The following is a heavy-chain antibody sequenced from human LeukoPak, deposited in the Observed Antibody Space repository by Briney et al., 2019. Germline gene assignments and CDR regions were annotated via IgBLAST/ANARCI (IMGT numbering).Heavy chain of an antibody. Sequence: PGGSLRLSCAASGFTFSSYAMGWVRQAPGKGQEWVSAISGSGGSTYYADSVKGRFTISRDNSKNTLYLQMNSLRAEDTAVYYCARLFCNSAKCEAGSLDFWRHWFDPWGQGTLVTVSS. D-gene: IGHD2/OR15-2a*01. CDR3: ARLFCNSAKCEAGSLDFWRHWFDP. CDR2: ISGSGGST. V-gene: IGHV3-23*01. CDR1: GFTFSSYA. J-gene: IGHJ5*02.